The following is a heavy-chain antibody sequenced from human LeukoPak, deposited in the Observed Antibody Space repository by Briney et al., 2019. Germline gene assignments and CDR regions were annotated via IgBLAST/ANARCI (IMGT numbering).Heavy chain of an antibody. J-gene: IGHJ3*02. CDR2: IGSSGGSR. CDR1: GFTFSSYE. Sequence: PGGSLRLSCAASGFTFSSYEMDWVRRAPGRGLEWVSYIGSSGGSRYYANSVKGRFTISRDNAKNSLYLQMNSLRVEDTAVYYCAREDGDAFDIWGQGTVVSVSS. D-gene: IGHD5-24*01. V-gene: IGHV3-48*03. CDR3: AREDGDAFDI.